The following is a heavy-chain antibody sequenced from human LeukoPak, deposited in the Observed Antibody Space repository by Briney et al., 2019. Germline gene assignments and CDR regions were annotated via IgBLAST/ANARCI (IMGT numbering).Heavy chain of an antibody. J-gene: IGHJ4*02. CDR3: ARSTGLCSGGSCYSETYYFDY. Sequence: SETLSLTCTVSGGSISSYYWSWIRQPPGKGLEWIGYIHYSGSTNYNPSLKSRVTISVDTSKNQFSLKLSSVTAADTAVYYCARSTGLCSGGSCYSETYYFDYWGQGTLVTVSS. V-gene: IGHV4-59*01. CDR1: GGSISSYY. CDR2: IHYSGST. D-gene: IGHD2-15*01.